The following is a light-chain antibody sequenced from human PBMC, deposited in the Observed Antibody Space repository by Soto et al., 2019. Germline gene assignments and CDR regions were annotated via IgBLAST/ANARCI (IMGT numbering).Light chain of an antibody. CDR2: SND. Sequence: QSVLTQPPSASGTPGQRVTISCSRSSSNIGRNTVNWYQQFPGTAPKLLIYSNDQWPSGVPDRFSGSKSGTSASLAISGLQSEDEADYYCAAWDDSLNGYVFGTGTKLTVL. V-gene: IGLV1-44*01. J-gene: IGLJ1*01. CDR1: SSNIGRNT. CDR3: AAWDDSLNGYV.